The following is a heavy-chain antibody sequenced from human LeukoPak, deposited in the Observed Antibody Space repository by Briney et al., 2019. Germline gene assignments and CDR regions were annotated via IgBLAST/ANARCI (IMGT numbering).Heavy chain of an antibody. V-gene: IGHV3-21*01. D-gene: IGHD2-8*01. CDR2: ISSSSSYI. Sequence: PGRSLRLSCAASGFTFSSYSMNWVRQAPGKGLEWVSSISSSSSYIYYADSVKGRFTISRDNAKNSLYLQMNSLRAEDTAVYYCATVSTHCTNGVCYPRFDYWGQGTLVTVSS. J-gene: IGHJ4*02. CDR1: GFTFSSYS. CDR3: ATVSTHCTNGVCYPRFDY.